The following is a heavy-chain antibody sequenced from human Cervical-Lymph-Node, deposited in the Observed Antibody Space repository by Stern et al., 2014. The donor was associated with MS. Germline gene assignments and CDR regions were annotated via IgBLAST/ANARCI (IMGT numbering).Heavy chain of an antibody. V-gene: IGHV3-21*01. CDR2: ISSSGSYI. D-gene: IGHD2-2*01. J-gene: IGHJ4*02. CDR1: AFSFSDYA. CDR3: ASPGPHCTTTTSCYLAFEY. Sequence: EVQLVQSGGGLVKPGGTLRLSCVASAFSFSDYAMNWVRPAPGKGLEWVASISSSGSYIYYGDSMEGRFTISRDNAKNSLYLHMKTLRAEDTAVYYCASPGPHCTTTTSCYLAFEYWGQGALVNVSS.